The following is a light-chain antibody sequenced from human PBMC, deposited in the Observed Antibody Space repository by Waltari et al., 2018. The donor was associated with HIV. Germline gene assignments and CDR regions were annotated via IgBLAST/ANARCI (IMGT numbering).Light chain of an antibody. CDR2: NNN. CDR3: AAWDDSLNGHVL. V-gene: IGLV1-44*01. CDR1: SSNIGSNP. Sequence: QSVLTQPPSASGTPGQRVTFSCSGSSSNIGSNPVDWYQKLPGTAPRLLRYNNNQRPSGVPDRVSGSKSGTSASLAIRGLQSEDEADYYCAAWDDSLNGHVLFGGGTKLTVL. J-gene: IGLJ2*01.